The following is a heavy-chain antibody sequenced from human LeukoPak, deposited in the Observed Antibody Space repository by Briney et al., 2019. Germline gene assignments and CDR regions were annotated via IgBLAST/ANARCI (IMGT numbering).Heavy chain of an antibody. CDR3: ARGYGSTNP. V-gene: IGHV3-7*01. Sequence: GGSLRLSCAASGFTFSSYWMGWVRQAPGNGPEWVANIKEDESEKNYVDSVKGRFTVSRDSAKNALYLQMNSLRAEDTAVYYCARGYGSTNPWGKGTTVTISS. CDR1: GFTFSSYW. D-gene: IGHD3-10*01. J-gene: IGHJ6*04. CDR2: IKEDESEK.